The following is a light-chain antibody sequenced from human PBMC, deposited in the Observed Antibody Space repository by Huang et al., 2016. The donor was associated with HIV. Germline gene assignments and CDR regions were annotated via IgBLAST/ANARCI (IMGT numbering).Light chain of an antibody. V-gene: IGKV3-11*01. CDR2: DAT. J-gene: IGKJ2*01. Sequence: EIVLTQSPATLSLSPGERATLSCRASQSVSSFLAWYQQKPGQAPRRLIYDATNRATGIPARFSGSGSGTDFNLTISSLEPEDFAVYYCQQRTNWPPYTFGQGTKLEIK. CDR1: QSVSSF. CDR3: QQRTNWPPYT.